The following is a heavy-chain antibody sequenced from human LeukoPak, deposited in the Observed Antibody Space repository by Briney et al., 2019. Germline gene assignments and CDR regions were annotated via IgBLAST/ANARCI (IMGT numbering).Heavy chain of an antibody. V-gene: IGHV4-34*01. CDR2: INHSGST. CDR1: GGSFSYYY. CDR3: ARIITMILDDAFDI. D-gene: IGHD3-22*01. Sequence: SETLSLTRAVYGGSFSYYYWSWIRQPPGKGLEWIGEINHSGSTNYNPSLKSRVSISVDTSKNQFSLKLSSVTAADTAVYYCARIITMILDDAFDIWGQGTMVTVSS. J-gene: IGHJ3*02.